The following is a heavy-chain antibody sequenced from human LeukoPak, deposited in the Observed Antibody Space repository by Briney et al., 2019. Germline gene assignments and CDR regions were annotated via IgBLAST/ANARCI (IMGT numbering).Heavy chain of an antibody. J-gene: IGHJ4*02. D-gene: IGHD3-16*01. CDR2: ISGSGIST. CDR1: GFTFSSYA. Sequence: GGSLRLSCAAPGFTFSSYAMNWVRQAPAKGLEWVSTISGSGISTYYGDSVKGRFTISRDNSKNTLYLQMNSLRAEDTAIYYCAKYPSGREGGFDYWGQGTLVTVSS. V-gene: IGHV3-23*01. CDR3: AKYPSGREGGFDY.